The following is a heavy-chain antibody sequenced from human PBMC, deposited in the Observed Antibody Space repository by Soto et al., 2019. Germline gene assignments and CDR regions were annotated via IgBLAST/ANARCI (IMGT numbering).Heavy chain of an antibody. D-gene: IGHD5-12*01. CDR1: GFTVSSSNY. V-gene: IGHV3-53*01. J-gene: IGHJ4*02. CDR2: IYTGGTT. Sequence: EVQLVESGGGLIQPRGSLRLSCVVSGFTVSSSNYMSWVRQAPGKGLEWVSVIYTGGTTYYADSVKGRFTISRDNSKNTLYLQMNSLRAEDTAVYYCHGYGYWGQVTLVTVSS. CDR3: HGYGY.